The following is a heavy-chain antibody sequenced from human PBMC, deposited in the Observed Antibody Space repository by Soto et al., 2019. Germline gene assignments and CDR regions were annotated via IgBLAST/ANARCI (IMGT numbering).Heavy chain of an antibody. CDR3: SRGSCLIRGIYCVDV. J-gene: IGHJ6*02. V-gene: IGHV3-21*01. CDR1: GFTFSSYS. D-gene: IGHD3-10*01. CDR2: ISSSSSYI. Sequence: GGSLRLSCAASGFTFSSYSMNWVRQAPGKGLEWVSSISSSSSYIYYADSVKGRFTISRDNAKNSLYLQMNSLRAEDTAVYYCSRGSCLIRGIYCVDVWCQVTTLAVSS.